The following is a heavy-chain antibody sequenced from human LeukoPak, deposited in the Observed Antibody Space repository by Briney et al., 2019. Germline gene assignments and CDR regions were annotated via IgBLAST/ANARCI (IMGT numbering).Heavy chain of an antibody. CDR3: ARVLSRTGNDAFDI. Sequence: PSETLSLTCTVSGGSISSGGYYWSWIRQHPGKGLEWIGYIYYSGSTNYNPSLKSRVTISVDTSKNQFSLKLSSVTAADTAVYYCARVLSRTGNDAFDIWGQGTMVTVSS. V-gene: IGHV4-61*08. CDR2: IYYSGST. J-gene: IGHJ3*02. D-gene: IGHD1-14*01. CDR1: GGSISSGGYY.